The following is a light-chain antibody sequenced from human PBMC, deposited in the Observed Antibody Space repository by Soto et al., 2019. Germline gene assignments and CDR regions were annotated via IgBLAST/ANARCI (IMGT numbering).Light chain of an antibody. Sequence: SYELTQPPSVSVAPGQTATISCGGNNIGSQGVHWYQQKPPRAPVLVVYDNSDRPSGIPERFSGSKSENTATLTISRVEAGDDADYYCQVWHTNSDHVVFGGGTKVTVL. V-gene: IGLV3-21*02. CDR3: QVWHTNSDHVV. CDR1: NIGSQG. CDR2: DNS. J-gene: IGLJ2*01.